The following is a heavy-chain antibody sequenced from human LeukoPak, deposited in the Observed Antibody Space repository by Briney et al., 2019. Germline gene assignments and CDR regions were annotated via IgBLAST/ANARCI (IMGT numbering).Heavy chain of an antibody. Sequence: SQTLSLTCTVSGGSISSGDYYWSWLRQPPGKGLEWFGYIYYSGSTYYNPSLKSRVTISVDTSKNQFSLKLSSVTAADTAVYYCARAPTPYCSSTSCYNEGGIFDYWGQGTLVTVSS. D-gene: IGHD2-2*02. CDR2: IYYSGST. J-gene: IGHJ4*02. CDR1: GGSISSGDYY. CDR3: ARAPTPYCSSTSCYNEGGIFDY. V-gene: IGHV4-30-4*08.